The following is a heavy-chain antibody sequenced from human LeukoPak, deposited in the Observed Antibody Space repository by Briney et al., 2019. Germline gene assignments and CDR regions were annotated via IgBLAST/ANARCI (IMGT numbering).Heavy chain of an antibody. Sequence: SETLSLTCAVYGWSFNDYYWNWIRQPPGKGLEWVGEINARGDTNFNPSLKSLVTISVDTSKSQFSLTLTSMIAADTAVYYCARGQVPAARGYNWFDPWGQGTLVTVSS. D-gene: IGHD2-2*01. CDR1: GWSFNDYY. CDR3: ARGQVPAARGYNWFDP. J-gene: IGHJ5*02. V-gene: IGHV4-34*01. CDR2: INARGDT.